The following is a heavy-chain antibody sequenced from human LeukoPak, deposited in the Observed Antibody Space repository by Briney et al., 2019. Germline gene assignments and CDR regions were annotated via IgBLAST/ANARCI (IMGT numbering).Heavy chain of an antibody. J-gene: IGHJ4*02. D-gene: IGHD6-13*01. V-gene: IGHV3-23*01. CDR1: GITFSSYA. CDR2: ISGSGGST. CDR3: AKDHSSSWRAFDY. Sequence: PGGSLRLSCAASGITFSSYAMTWVRQAPGKGLEWVSAISGSGGSTDYADSVEGRFTISRDNSKNTLYLQMNSLRAEDTAVYYCAKDHSSSWRAFDYWGQGTLVTVSS.